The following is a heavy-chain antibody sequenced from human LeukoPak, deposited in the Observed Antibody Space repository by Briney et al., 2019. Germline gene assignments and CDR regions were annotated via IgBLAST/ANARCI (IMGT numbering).Heavy chain of an antibody. Sequence: GGSLRLSCAASGFTFSSYSMNWVRQAPGKGLEWVSSISSSSSYIYYADSVKGRFTISRDNAKNSLYLQMNSLRAEDTAVYYCARVSAMVSVSWFDPWGQGTLVPVSS. V-gene: IGHV3-21*01. J-gene: IGHJ5*02. CDR2: ISSSSSYI. D-gene: IGHD5-18*01. CDR1: GFTFSSYS. CDR3: ARVSAMVSVSWFDP.